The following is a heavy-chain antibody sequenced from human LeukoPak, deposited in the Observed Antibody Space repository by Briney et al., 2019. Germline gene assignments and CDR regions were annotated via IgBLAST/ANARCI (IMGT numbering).Heavy chain of an antibody. D-gene: IGHD5-24*01. V-gene: IGHV3-33*06. Sequence: EGSLRLSCAASGFTFSSYGMHWVRQAPGKGLEWVAVIWCDGSNKYYADSVKGRFTISRDNSKNTLYLQMNSLRAEDTAVYYCAKDVEMATINYFDYWGQGTLVTVSS. J-gene: IGHJ4*02. CDR1: GFTFSSYG. CDR3: AKDVEMATINYFDY. CDR2: IWCDGSNK.